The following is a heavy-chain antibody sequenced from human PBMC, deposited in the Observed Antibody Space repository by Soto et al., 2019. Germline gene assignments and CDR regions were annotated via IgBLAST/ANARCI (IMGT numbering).Heavy chain of an antibody. V-gene: IGHV2-5*02. CDR2: VYWDDDK. CDR1: GFSLTTSGVS. J-gene: IGHJ4*02. CDR3: ANREGRVSGTPFDY. Sequence: AGPTLVNPTQTLTLTCTFSGFSLTTSGVSVGWIRQPPGEALEWLALVYWDDDKRYSPSLESRLTITKDTSKNQVVLTMTNMDPVDTATYYCANREGRVSGTPFDYWGQGTLVTVSS. D-gene: IGHD1-1*01.